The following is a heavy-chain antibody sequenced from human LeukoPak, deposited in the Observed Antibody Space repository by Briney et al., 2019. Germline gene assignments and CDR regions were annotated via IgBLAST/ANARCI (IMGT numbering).Heavy chain of an antibody. J-gene: IGHJ4*02. Sequence: GASVKVSCKASGYTFTGYYMHWVRQAHGQGLEWMGWINPNSGGTNYAQKFQRRVTMTRDTSISTAYMELSRLRSDDTAVYYCARLYCSSTSCYPHFSDYWGQGTLVTVSS. CDR2: INPNSGGT. D-gene: IGHD2-2*01. V-gene: IGHV1-2*02. CDR1: GYTFTGYY. CDR3: ARLYCSSTSCYPHFSDY.